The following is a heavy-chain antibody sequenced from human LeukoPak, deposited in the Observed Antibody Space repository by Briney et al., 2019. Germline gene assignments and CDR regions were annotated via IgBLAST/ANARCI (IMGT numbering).Heavy chain of an antibody. V-gene: IGHV1-2*02. CDR2: INSNSGAR. D-gene: IGHD1-26*01. Sequence: GASLRVSCKASGYTFSGYYMHWVRQAPGQGLESMGWINSNSGARNYAPKFQGRVTFSRDNSISTAYMELSSLRSDDTAIYYCARGRGGATTGFDHWGQGTLVTASS. CDR1: GYTFSGYY. J-gene: IGHJ4*02. CDR3: ARGRGGATTGFDH.